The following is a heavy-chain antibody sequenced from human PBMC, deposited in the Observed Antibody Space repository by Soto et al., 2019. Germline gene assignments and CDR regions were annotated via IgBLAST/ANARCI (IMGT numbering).Heavy chain of an antibody. V-gene: IGHV1-18*01. CDR2: ISAYNGNT. CDR1: GYTFTSYG. CDR3: ARGGGSGSYYNQTKYYYYYMDV. Sequence: ASVKVSCKASGYTFTSYGISWVRQAPGQRLEGMGWISAYNGNTNYAQKLQGRVTMTTDTSTSTAYMELRSLRSDDTAVYYCARGGGSGSYYNQTKYYYYYMDVWGKGTTVTVSS. D-gene: IGHD3-10*01. J-gene: IGHJ6*03.